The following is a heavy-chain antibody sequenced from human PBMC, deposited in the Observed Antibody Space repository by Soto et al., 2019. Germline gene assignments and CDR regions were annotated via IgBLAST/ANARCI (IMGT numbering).Heavy chain of an antibody. CDR3: AKDPRSITGTSSTEDFQH. V-gene: IGHV1-69*13. J-gene: IGHJ1*01. D-gene: IGHD1-20*01. Sequence: SVKVSGNASGGTFSGNAITWVLQAPGQGLEWMGGIIPVLGITNYAQKFQGRITIAADESTGTAHMDLRSLRSKDTAVYYCAKDPRSITGTSSTEDFQHWGQGTLVTVSS. CDR1: GGTFSGNA. CDR2: IIPVLGIT.